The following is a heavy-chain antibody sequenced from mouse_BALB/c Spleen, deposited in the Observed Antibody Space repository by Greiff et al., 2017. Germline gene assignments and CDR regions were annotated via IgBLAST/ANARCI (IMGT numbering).Heavy chain of an antibody. V-gene: IGHV3-6*02. CDR2: ISYDGSN. J-gene: IGHJ2*01. CDR3: ARDLSTT. CDR1: GYSITSGYY. Sequence: EVQLQQSGPGLVKPSQSLSLTCSVTGYSITSGYYWNWIRQFPGNKLEWMGYISYDGSNNYNPSLKNRISITRDTSKNQFFLKLNSVTTEDTATYYCARDLSTTWGQGTTLTVSS. D-gene: IGHD1-1*01.